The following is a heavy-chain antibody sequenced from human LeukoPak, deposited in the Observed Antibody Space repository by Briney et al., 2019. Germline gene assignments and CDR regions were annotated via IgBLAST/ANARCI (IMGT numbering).Heavy chain of an antibody. Sequence: GGSLRLSCAASGFTFSRYGMHWVRQAPGKGLEWVAFIRYDGSNKYYADSVKGRFTISRDNSKNTLYLQMNSLRAEDTAVYYCAKNGEEYQLLSFFDYWGQGTLVTVSS. D-gene: IGHD2-2*01. CDR1: GFTFSRYG. J-gene: IGHJ4*02. CDR3: AKNGEEYQLLSFFDY. CDR2: IRYDGSNK. V-gene: IGHV3-30*02.